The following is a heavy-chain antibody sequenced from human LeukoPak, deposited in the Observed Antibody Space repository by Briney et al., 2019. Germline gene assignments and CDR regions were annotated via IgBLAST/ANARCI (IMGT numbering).Heavy chain of an antibody. CDR1: GGSIISYY. CDR2: ISYSGST. D-gene: IGHD3-22*01. V-gene: IGHV4-59*01. Sequence: SETLSLTCTVSGGSIISYYWTWIRQPPGKGLEWIGCISYSGSTNYNPALKSRVTISVDTSKNQFSLRLSSVTAADTTIYYCARNYYYDYAFDIWGQGTMVTVSS. J-gene: IGHJ3*02. CDR3: ARNYYYDYAFDI.